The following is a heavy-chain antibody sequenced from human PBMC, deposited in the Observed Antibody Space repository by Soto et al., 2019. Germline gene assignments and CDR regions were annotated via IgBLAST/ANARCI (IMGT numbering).Heavy chain of an antibody. CDR1: GFTFSSYG. Sequence: QVQLVESGGGVVQPGRSLRLSCAASGFTFSSYGMHWVRQAPGKGLEWVAVIWYGGSNKYYADSVKGRFTITRDKSKSTLYLQMNSLRGEDTAVYYCARGEPYYDFWSGYDNYYYYMDVWGRGSTVTVSS. D-gene: IGHD3-3*01. CDR2: IWYGGSNK. V-gene: IGHV3-33*01. CDR3: ARGEPYYDFWSGYDNYYYYMDV. J-gene: IGHJ6*03.